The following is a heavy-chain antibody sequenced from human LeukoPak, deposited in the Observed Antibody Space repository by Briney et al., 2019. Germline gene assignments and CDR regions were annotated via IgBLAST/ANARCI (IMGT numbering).Heavy chain of an antibody. V-gene: IGHV3-74*01. CDR3: TRSPRTYLEY. CDR2: INSDGSTT. J-gene: IGHJ4*02. Sequence: PGGSLRLSCAASGFTFSSYWMHWVRQAPGKGLVWVSRINSDGSTTDYADSVKGRFTISRDNAKNTLYLQMNSLRAEDTAMYFCTRSPRTYLEYWGQGTLVTVSS. CDR1: GFTFSSYW.